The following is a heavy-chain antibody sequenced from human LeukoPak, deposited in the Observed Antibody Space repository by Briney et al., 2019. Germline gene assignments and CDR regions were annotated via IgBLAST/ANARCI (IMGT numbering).Heavy chain of an antibody. CDR2: INSDGSST. D-gene: IGHD1-26*01. J-gene: IGHJ4*02. V-gene: IGHV3-74*03. CDR3: ARDRNTGRSYENLFES. CDR1: GFTFSPYW. Sequence: QPGGSLRLSCAASGFTFSPYWMHWVRQAPGKGLVWVSRINSDGSSTTYADSVKGRFTISRDNAKNTLYLQMNSLRAEDTGVYYCARDRNTGRSYENLFESWGQGTLVTVSS.